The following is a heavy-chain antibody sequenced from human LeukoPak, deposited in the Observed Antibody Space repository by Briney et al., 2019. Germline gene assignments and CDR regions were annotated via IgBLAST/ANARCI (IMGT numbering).Heavy chain of an antibody. D-gene: IGHD3-22*01. V-gene: IGHV3-23*01. J-gene: IGHJ4*02. Sequence: GGSLRLSCAASGFTFSSYAMSWVRQTPGKGLEWVSAISGSGGSTYYADSVKGRFTISRDNSKNTLYLQMNSLRAEDTAVYYCAPHPSSGYYAYWGQGTLVTVSS. CDR2: ISGSGGST. CDR1: GFTFSSYA. CDR3: APHPSSGYYAY.